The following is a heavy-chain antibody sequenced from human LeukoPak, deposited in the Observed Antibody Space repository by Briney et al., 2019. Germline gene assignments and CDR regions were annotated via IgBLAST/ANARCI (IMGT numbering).Heavy chain of an antibody. CDR3: VSAYGGLLDY. D-gene: IGHD3-16*01. Sequence: GGSLRLSCAASGFTFSAYEMNWVRQAPGKGLEWLSYISGSGDTIYYAESVKGRFTISRDNAKNSLYLQMSRLRAEDTAVYYCVSAYGGLLDYWGQGTLVTVSS. J-gene: IGHJ4*02. CDR2: ISGSGDTI. CDR1: GFTFSAYE. V-gene: IGHV3-48*03.